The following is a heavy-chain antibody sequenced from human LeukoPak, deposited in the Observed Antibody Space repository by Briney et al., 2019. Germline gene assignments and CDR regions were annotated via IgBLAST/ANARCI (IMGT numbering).Heavy chain of an antibody. J-gene: IGHJ4*02. CDR1: GFTFSSYA. CDR2: ISGSGGST. D-gene: IGHD6-13*01. CDR3: AKVGQQLVRRFDY. Sequence: GGSLRLSCAASGFTFSSYAVSWVRQAPGKGLEWVSAISGSGGSTYYADSVKGRFTISRDNSKNTLYLQMNSLRAGDTAVYYCAKVGQQLVRRFDYWGQGTLVTVSS. V-gene: IGHV3-23*01.